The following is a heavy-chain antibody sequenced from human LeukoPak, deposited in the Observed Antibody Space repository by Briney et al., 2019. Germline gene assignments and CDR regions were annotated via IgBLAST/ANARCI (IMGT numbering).Heavy chain of an antibody. CDR1: GFTFSSYG. D-gene: IGHD1-26*01. CDR2: IWYDGSNK. Sequence: GGSLRLSRAASGFTFSSYGMHWVRQAPGKGLEWVAVIWYDGSNKYYADSVKGRFTISRDNSKNTLYLQMNSLRAEDTAVYYCARDLVQTPWDLVGATPGYWGQGTLVTVSS. CDR3: ARDLVQTPWDLVGATPGY. V-gene: IGHV3-33*01. J-gene: IGHJ4*02.